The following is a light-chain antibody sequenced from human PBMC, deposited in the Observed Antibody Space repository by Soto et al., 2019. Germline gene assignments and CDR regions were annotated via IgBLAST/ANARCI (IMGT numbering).Light chain of an antibody. CDR3: QQYGSSPPIT. V-gene: IGKV3-20*01. CDR1: QSVTSNY. Sequence: ESVFSLSPRAVSLSPGERATRSCRASQSVTSNYLAWYQQKPGQAPRLLIYGASTRATGIPARFSGSGSGTDFTLTISRLEPEDFAVYYCQQYGSSPPITFGQGTRLEI. CDR2: GAS. J-gene: IGKJ5*01.